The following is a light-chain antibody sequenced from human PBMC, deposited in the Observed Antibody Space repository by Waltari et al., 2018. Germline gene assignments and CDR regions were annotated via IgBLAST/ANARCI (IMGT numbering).Light chain of an antibody. CDR1: QDINKE. Sequence: DIQMTQFPSSLSASVGDRVTVTCRSSQDINKELSWYQQKPGKAPTLLLYTASRLQTVVSSRFSGSGSGTDFTLTIISLQPEDVATYFCQQDYSVPYTFGLGTRVEIK. CDR3: QQDYSVPYT. V-gene: IGKV1-27*01. J-gene: IGKJ2*01. CDR2: TAS.